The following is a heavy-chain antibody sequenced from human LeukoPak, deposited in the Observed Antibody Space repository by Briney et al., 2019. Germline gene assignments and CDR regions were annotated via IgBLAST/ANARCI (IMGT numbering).Heavy chain of an antibody. J-gene: IGHJ4*02. CDR2: ISVSGGST. CDR1: GFTLSSYA. V-gene: IGHV3-23*01. D-gene: IGHD6-19*01. CDR3: AKDYSSGWYDY. Sequence: GGSLRLSCAASGFTLSSYAMNWVRQSPRKGLDRVSFISVSGGSTDYADSVRGRFTISRDNSNNMLYLEMNSLRAEDTAIYYCAKDYSSGWYDYWGQGTLDSISS.